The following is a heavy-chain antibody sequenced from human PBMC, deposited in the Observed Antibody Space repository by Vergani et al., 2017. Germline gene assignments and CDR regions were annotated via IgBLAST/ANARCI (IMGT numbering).Heavy chain of an antibody. D-gene: IGHD1-26*01. CDR2: INPSGGST. J-gene: IGHJ3*02. CDR3: ARGYSGSYSGHDAFDI. V-gene: IGHV1-46*03. Sequence: QVQLVQSGAEVKKPGASVKVSCKASGYPFTSYYMHWVRQAPGQGLEWMGIINPSGGSTSYAQKFQGRVTMTRDTSTSTVYMELSSLRSEDTAVYYCARGYSGSYSGHDAFDIWGQGTMVTVSS. CDR1: GYPFTSYY.